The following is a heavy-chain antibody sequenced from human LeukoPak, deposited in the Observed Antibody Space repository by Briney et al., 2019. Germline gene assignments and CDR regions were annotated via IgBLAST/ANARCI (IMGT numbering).Heavy chain of an antibody. V-gene: IGHV3-23*01. J-gene: IGHJ6*03. D-gene: IGHD3-10*02. CDR3: AKSAPQHAAHRIFGRSRYYYYMDV. CDR2: ISGSGGNT. Sequence: GGSLRLSCAASGFTFSSYAMSWVRQAPGKGLEWVSAISGSGGNTYFADSVKGRFTISRDNSKNTLYLQMNSLRAEDTAVYYCAKSAPQHAAHRIFGRSRYYYYMDVWGKGTTVTISS. CDR1: GFTFSSYA.